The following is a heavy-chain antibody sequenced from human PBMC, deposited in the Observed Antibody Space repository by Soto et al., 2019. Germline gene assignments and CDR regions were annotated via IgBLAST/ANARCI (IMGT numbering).Heavy chain of an antibody. J-gene: IGHJ4*02. Sequence: SVKVSCKASGGTFRSYTISWVRQAPGQGLEWMGRIIPILGIANYAQKFQGRVTITADKSTSTAHMELSSLRSEDTAVYYCATLHPVAGTLYFDYWGQGTLVTVSS. V-gene: IGHV1-69*02. CDR3: ATLHPVAGTLYFDY. D-gene: IGHD6-19*01. CDR2: IIPILGIA. CDR1: GGTFRSYT.